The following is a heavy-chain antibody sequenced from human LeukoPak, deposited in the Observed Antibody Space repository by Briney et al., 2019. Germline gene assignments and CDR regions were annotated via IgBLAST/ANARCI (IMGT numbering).Heavy chain of an antibody. CDR3: ARRGSGYFFDY. V-gene: IGHV4-38-2*01. CDR2: IYHSGST. CDR1: GYSISSGYY. D-gene: IGHD3-22*01. Sequence: SETLSLTCAVSGYSISSGYYCGWIRQPPGKGLEWIGSIYHSGSTYYNPSLKSRVTISVDTSKKQFSLKLTSVTAADTAVYYCARRGSGYFFDYWGQGTLVTVSS. J-gene: IGHJ4*02.